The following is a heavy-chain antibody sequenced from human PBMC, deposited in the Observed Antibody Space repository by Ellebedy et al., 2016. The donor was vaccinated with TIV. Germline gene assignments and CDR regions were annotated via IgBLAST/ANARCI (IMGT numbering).Heavy chain of an antibody. CDR1: GDTFTDYY. J-gene: IGHJ4*02. Sequence: ASSVKVSCKASGDTFTDYYCHCVRQAPGQGIEWMGWNNPNSVVTHFAPRFQGRVTLTRDTSTSTAYMELSSLRSDDTAVYYCAREPLPSNTQEWTQGFDSWGQGTLVTVSS. CDR2: NNPNSVVT. CDR3: AREPLPSNTQEWTQGFDS. V-gene: IGHV1-2*02. D-gene: IGHD3-3*01.